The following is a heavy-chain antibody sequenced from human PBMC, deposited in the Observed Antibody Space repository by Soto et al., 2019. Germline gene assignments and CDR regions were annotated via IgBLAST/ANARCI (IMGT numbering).Heavy chain of an antibody. J-gene: IGHJ5*02. Sequence: SETLSLTCAVYGGSFSGYYWSWIRQPPGKGLEWIGEINHSGSTNYNPSLKSRVTISVDTSKNQFSLKLTSVTAADTAVYYCAKGAVSSAVMKDIQFDDWGQGTLVTVSS. CDR1: GGSFSGYY. V-gene: IGHV4-34*01. D-gene: IGHD2-15*01. CDR3: AKGAVSSAVMKDIQFDD. CDR2: INHSGST.